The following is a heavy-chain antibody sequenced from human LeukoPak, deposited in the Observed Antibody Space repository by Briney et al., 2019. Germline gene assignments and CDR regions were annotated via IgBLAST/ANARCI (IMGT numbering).Heavy chain of an antibody. V-gene: IGHV3-21*01. D-gene: IGHD4-17*01. J-gene: IGHJ6*03. CDR3: ARGGAYGDYYYMDV. Sequence: PGGSLRLSCAASGFTFSSYSMNWVRQAPGKGLEWVSSISSSSSYIYYADSVKGRFTISRDNAKNSLYLQMNSLRAEDTAVYYCARGGAYGDYYYMDVWGKGTRSPSP. CDR1: GFTFSSYS. CDR2: ISSSSSYI.